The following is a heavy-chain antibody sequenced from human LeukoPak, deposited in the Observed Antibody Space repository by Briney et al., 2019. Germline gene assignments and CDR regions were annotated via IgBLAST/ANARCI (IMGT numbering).Heavy chain of an antibody. Sequence: SETLSLTCTVSGGSISSGDYYWSWIRQPPGKGLEWIGYFYYSGSTYYNPSLKSRVTISVDTSKNQFSLKLSSVTAADTAVYYCARARQYDYVWGSQGYWGQGTLVTVSS. CDR2: FYYSGST. V-gene: IGHV4-30-4*08. D-gene: IGHD3-16*01. CDR1: GGSISSGDYY. CDR3: ARARQYDYVWGSQGY. J-gene: IGHJ4*02.